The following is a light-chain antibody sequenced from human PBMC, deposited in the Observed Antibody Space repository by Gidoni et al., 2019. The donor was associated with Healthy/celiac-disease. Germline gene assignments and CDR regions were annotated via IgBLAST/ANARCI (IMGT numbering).Light chain of an antibody. CDR2: AAS. CDR1: QVISNY. CDR3: QQLHSYPLT. V-gene: IGKV1-9*01. Sequence: DIQLTQSPSFLSASVGDRVTITCRASQVISNYLAWYQGKPGKAPNLLIYAASSLQSGVPSRFSGSGSGTEFTLTISSLQPEDFATYYCQQLHSYPLTFGGGTKVEIK. J-gene: IGKJ4*01.